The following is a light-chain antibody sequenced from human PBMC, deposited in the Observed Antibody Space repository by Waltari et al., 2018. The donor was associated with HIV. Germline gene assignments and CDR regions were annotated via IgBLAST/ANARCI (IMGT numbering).Light chain of an antibody. Sequence: EIVLTQSPGTLSLSPGDRATLSCRASQHVGSRRLAWYQRKLGQAPSILIYVASTRATGIPDRFSGSGSGTDFTLTINSLEPEDFAVYFCQQYGDTPLTFGGGTKVEIK. V-gene: IGKV3-20*01. CDR3: QQYGDTPLT. CDR2: VAS. CDR1: QHVGSRR. J-gene: IGKJ4*01.